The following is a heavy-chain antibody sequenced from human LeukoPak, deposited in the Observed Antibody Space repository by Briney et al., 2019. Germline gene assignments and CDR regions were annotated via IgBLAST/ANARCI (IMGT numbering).Heavy chain of an antibody. CDR1: GFTFDDYA. Sequence: PGGSLRLSCAASGFTFDDYAMHWLRHAPGKGLEWVSGINWNSNNIDYAASVKGRFSISRDNAKSFLYLQMNSLREEATALYYCAKATSGYYSAILDWGQGTLVTVSS. D-gene: IGHD3-22*01. J-gene: IGHJ4*02. V-gene: IGHV3-9*01. CDR2: INWNSNNI. CDR3: AKATSGYYSAILD.